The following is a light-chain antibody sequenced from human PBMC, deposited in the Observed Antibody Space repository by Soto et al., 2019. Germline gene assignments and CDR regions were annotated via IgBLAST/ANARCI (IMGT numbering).Light chain of an antibody. V-gene: IGKV3-20*01. Sequence: EIVLTQSPGTLSLSPGERATLSCRASQSVSSNYLAWYQQKPGQAPRLLMYGASRRATVIPDRFSGSGSGTDCTLTISRLEPEDSAVFYCQQYGNSPTFGQGTRVEI. CDR3: QQYGNSPT. CDR1: QSVSSNY. CDR2: GAS. J-gene: IGKJ1*01.